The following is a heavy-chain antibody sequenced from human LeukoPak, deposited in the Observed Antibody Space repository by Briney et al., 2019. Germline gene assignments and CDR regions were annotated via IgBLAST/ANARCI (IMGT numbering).Heavy chain of an antibody. CDR1: GYTFTSYG. CDR3: ARGQTNRLLWVGELLSNINPFDY. D-gene: IGHD3-10*01. CDR2: ISAYNGNT. J-gene: IGHJ4*02. Sequence: ASVKVSCKASGYTFTSYGISWVRQAPGQGLEWMGWISAYNGNTNYAQKLQGRVTMTTDTSTSTAYMELRSLRSDDTAVYYCARGQTNRLLWVGELLSNINPFDYWGQGTLVTVSS. V-gene: IGHV1-18*01.